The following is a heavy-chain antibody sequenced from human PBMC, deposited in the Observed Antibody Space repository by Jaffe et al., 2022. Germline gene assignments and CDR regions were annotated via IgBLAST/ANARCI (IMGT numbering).Heavy chain of an antibody. J-gene: IGHJ4*02. CDR1: GFSLTTAGVG. V-gene: IGHV2-5*02. CDR2: IYWDDDK. D-gene: IGHD1-20*01. Sequence: QITLKESGPTLVKPTQTLTLTCTFSGFSLTTAGVGVGWIRQPPGKALEWLALIYWDDDKTYRPSLKSRLTITKDTSKNQVVLTMTNMDPVDTATYYCAHRKGGTMVTPYKYWGQGTLVTVSS. CDR3: AHRKGGTMVTPYKY.